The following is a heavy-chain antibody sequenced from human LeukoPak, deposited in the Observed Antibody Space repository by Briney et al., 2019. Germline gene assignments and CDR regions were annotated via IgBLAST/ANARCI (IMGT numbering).Heavy chain of an antibody. Sequence: SETLSLTCTVSGDSISSYYWSWIRQPPGKGLEWIGYIYYSGSTNYNPSLKSRAIISVDTSKNQFSLKLSSVTAADTAVYYCARADYGEMYDAFDIWGQGTMVTVSS. CDR3: ARADYGEMYDAFDI. CDR1: GDSISSYY. V-gene: IGHV4-59*01. D-gene: IGHD4-17*01. J-gene: IGHJ3*02. CDR2: IYYSGST.